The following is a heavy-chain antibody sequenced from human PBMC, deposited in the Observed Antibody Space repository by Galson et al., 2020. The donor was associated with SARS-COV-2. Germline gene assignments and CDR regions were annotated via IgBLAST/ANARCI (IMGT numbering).Heavy chain of an antibody. CDR2: IDWDDDK. CDR3: ARLAGGYGGCDCGSGLFVY. J-gene: IGHJ4*01. D-gene: IGHD2-21*01. V-gene: IGHV2-70*01. Sequence: SGPTLVKPTQTLTLTCTFSGFSLTTSGMGVTWIRQPPGKALEWLALIDWDDDKYYSTSLRTRLTISRDTSKNQVFLTMTNMDPVDTATYYCARLAGGYGGCDCGSGLFVYWGHGTLVTV. CDR1: GFSLTTSGMG.